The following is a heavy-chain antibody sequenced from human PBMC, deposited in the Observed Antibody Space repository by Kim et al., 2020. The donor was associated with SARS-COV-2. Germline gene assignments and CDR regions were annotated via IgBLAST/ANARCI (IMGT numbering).Heavy chain of an antibody. CDR3: ARDVAAAGTNYDY. J-gene: IGHJ4*02. V-gene: IGHV1-69*01. D-gene: IGHD6-13*01. Sequence: YAQKFQGRVTIAADESTSTAYMERSSLRSEDTAVYYCARDVAAAGTNYDYWGQGTLVTVSS.